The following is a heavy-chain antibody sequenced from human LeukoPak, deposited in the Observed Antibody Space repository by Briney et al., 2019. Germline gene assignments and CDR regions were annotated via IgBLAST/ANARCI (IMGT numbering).Heavy chain of an antibody. Sequence: PSETLSLTCAVYGGSFSGYYWSWIRQPPRKGLEWIGEINHSGSTNYNPSLKSRVTISVDTSKNQFSLKLSSVTAADTAVYYCARGGGGWYVGYWGQGTLVTVSS. J-gene: IGHJ4*02. V-gene: IGHV4-34*01. CDR3: ARGGGGWYVGY. D-gene: IGHD6-19*01. CDR2: INHSGST. CDR1: GGSFSGYY.